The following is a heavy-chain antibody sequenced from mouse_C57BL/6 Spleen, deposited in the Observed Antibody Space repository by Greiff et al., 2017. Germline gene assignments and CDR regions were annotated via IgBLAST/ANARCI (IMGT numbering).Heavy chain of an antibody. D-gene: IGHD2-1*01. CDR1: GYTFTSYT. CDR2: INPSSGYT. J-gene: IGHJ1*03. V-gene: IGHV1-4*01. CDR3: AGDGNYPYWYFDV. Sequence: QVHVKQSGAELARPGASVKMSCKASGYTFTSYTMHWVKQRPGQGLEWIGYINPSSGYTKYNQKFKDKATLTAVNSSSTAYMQLSSLTSEDSAVYYCAGDGNYPYWYFDVWGTGTTVTVSA.